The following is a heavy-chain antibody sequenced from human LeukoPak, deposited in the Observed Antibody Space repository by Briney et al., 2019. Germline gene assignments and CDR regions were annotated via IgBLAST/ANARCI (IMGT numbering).Heavy chain of an antibody. Sequence: PGGSLRLSCAASGFTFSSYSVNWVRQAPGKGLEWVSSISSSSSYIYYADSVKGRFTISRDNAKNSLYLQMNSLRAEDTAVYYCARASSWYGGGFQHWGQGTLVTVSS. V-gene: IGHV3-21*01. CDR3: ARASSWYGGGFQH. CDR1: GFTFSSYS. J-gene: IGHJ1*01. CDR2: ISSSSSYI. D-gene: IGHD6-13*01.